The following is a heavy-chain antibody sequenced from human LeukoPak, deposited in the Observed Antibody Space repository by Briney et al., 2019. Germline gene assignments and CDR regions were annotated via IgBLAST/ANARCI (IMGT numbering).Heavy chain of an antibody. V-gene: IGHV3-30*04. D-gene: IGHD6-13*01. J-gene: IGHJ4*02. Sequence: GGSLRLSCAASGFTFSSYAMHWVRQAPGKGPEWVAVISYDGSNKYYADSVKGRFTISRDNSKNTLYLQMNSLRAEDTAVYYCAIGIAAAGRFDYWGQGTLVTVSS. CDR2: ISYDGSNK. CDR3: AIGIAAAGRFDY. CDR1: GFTFSSYA.